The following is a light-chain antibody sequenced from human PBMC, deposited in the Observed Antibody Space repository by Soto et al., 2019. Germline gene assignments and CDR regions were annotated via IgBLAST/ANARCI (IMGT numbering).Light chain of an antibody. CDR1: SSDVGGYNY. CDR3: SSFTSGTTLV. Sequence: QSALTQPASVSGSPGQSITISCTGTSSDVGGYNYVSWFQHHPGKAPKLMIYEVSNRPSGVSNRFSGSKSGNTASLTISGLQAEDEADYYFSSFTSGTTLVFGGGTKVTVL. CDR2: EVS. V-gene: IGLV2-14*01. J-gene: IGLJ2*01.